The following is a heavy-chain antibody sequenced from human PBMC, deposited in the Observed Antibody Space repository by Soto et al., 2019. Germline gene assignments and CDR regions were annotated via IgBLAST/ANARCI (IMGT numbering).Heavy chain of an antibody. D-gene: IGHD2-2*01. CDR3: ARDGGPAYCNSPGCSAEHFDY. J-gene: IGHJ4*02. CDR2: IIPIFGTA. CDR1: GGTFSSYA. Sequence: ASVKVSCKASGGTFSSYAISRVRQAPGQGLEWMGGIIPIFGTANYAQKFQGRVTITADESTSTAYMELSSLRSEDTAVYYCARDGGPAYCNSPGCSAEHFDYWGRGTQVTVSS. V-gene: IGHV1-69*13.